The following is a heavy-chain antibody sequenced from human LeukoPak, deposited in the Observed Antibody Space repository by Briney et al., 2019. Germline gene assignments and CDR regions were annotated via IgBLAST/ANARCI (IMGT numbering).Heavy chain of an antibody. CDR3: ARAPGYSSGTEVDY. V-gene: IGHV4-61*05. CDR1: GGSISSNSYY. Sequence: PSETLSLTCAVSGGSISSNSYYWGWIRQPPGKGLEWIGYIYYSGSTNYNPSLKSRVTISVDTSKNQFSLKLSSVTAADTAVYYCARAPGYSSGTEVDYWGQGTLVTVSS. D-gene: IGHD6-19*01. CDR2: IYYSGST. J-gene: IGHJ4*02.